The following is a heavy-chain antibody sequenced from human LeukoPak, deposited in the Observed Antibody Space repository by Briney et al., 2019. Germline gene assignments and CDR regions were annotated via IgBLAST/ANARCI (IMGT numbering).Heavy chain of an antibody. CDR1: GHTFTSYD. CDR2: MNTNSGNP. CDR3: ARGNYYGSGSYYRL. D-gene: IGHD3-10*01. J-gene: IGHJ4*02. V-gene: IGHV1-8*01. Sequence: GASEKVSCKASGHTFTSYDINRVRQATGQGIEWMGWMNTNSGNPGYAQKFQGSVTMTQNPSISTAYMELSSLRSEDTAVYYCARGNYYGSGSYYRLWGQGTLVTVSS.